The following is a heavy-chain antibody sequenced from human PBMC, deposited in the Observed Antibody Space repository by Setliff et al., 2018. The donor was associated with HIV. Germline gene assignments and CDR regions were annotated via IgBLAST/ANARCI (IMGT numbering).Heavy chain of an antibody. V-gene: IGHV3-33*03. CDR2: IGTDGAV. CDR3: ARPLLRTNTVYGILGNWFDS. Sequence: PGGSLRLSCAASGVTFSGHVTHWVRQAPGKGLEWVAGIGTDGAVHYAASVWGRSTISRDNAKNSLYLQMNSLRAEDTAVYYCARPLLRTNTVYGILGNWFDSWGRGTLVTVSS. J-gene: IGHJ5*01. CDR1: GVTFSGHV. D-gene: IGHD2-8*01.